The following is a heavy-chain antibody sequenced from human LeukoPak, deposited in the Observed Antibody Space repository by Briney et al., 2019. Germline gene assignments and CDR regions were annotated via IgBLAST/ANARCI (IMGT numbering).Heavy chain of an antibody. CDR1: GFTFSSYS. D-gene: IGHD5-18*01. Sequence: GGSLRLSCAASGFTFSSYSMNWVRQAPGKGLEWVSYISSSSSTIYYADSVKGRLTISRDNAKNSLYLQMNSLRAEDTAVYYCARDVSGYSYGYDYWGQGTLVTVSS. CDR3: ARDVSGYSYGYDY. CDR2: ISSSSSTI. V-gene: IGHV3-48*04. J-gene: IGHJ4*02.